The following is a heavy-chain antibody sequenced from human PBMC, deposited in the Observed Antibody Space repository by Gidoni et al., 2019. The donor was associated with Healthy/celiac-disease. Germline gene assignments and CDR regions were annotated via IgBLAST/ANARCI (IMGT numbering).Heavy chain of an antibody. CDR2: INHSGST. J-gene: IGHJ6*02. CDR1: GGSFSGDY. Sequence: QVQLQQWGAGLLTPSETLSLTCAVYGGSFSGDYWSWIRQPPGKGLEWSGEINHSGSTNYTPSFKSRVTISVDTTKNQFSLKLSSVTAADTAVYYCARVATICLGSSPYYGMDVWGQGTTVTVSS. V-gene: IGHV4-34*01. CDR3: ARVATICLGSSPYYGMDV. D-gene: IGHD3-9*01.